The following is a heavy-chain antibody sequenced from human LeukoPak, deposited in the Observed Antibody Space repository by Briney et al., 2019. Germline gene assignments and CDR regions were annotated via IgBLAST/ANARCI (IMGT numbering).Heavy chain of an antibody. V-gene: IGHV4-34*01. D-gene: IGHD4-11*01. CDR2: INHSGST. CDR1: GGSFSGYY. Sequence: TSETLSLTCAVYGGSFSGYYWSWIRQPPGKGLEWIGEINHSGSTNYNPSLKSRVTISLDTSKNQFSLKLSSVTAADTAVYYCARHSPPGNSKSPYFFDYWGQGTLVTVSS. J-gene: IGHJ4*02. CDR3: ARHSPPGNSKSPYFFDY.